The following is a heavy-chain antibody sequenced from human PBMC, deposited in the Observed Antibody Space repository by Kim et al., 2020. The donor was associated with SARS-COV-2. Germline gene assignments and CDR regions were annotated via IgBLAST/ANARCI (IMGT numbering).Heavy chain of an antibody. CDR2: ILPMVDIP. V-gene: IGHV1-69*04. CDR3: ARGGQVVIDGRVSLTSYDH. Sequence: SVKVSCKASGGTFSNYAVNWVRQAPGQGLEWMGRILPMVDIPNYARNFQGRLTTTADKSTDTAYMELTGLTSADTAVYYCARGGQVVIDGRVSLTSYDHWGQGALVTVSS. D-gene: IGHD2-21*01. CDR1: GGTFSNYA. J-gene: IGHJ5*02.